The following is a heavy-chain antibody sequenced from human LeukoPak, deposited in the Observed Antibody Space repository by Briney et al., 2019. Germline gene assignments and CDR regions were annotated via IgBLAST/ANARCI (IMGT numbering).Heavy chain of an antibody. V-gene: IGHV3-9*01. J-gene: IGHJ3*02. D-gene: IGHD2-2*01. CDR3: AKAKKDIVMQPAAMYLVDI. Sequence: GGSLRLSCAASGFTFDDYAMHWVRQAPGKGLEWVSGISWNSGTIDYADSVKGRFTISRDNAKNSLYLQMNSLRAEDTALYYCAKAKKDIVMQPAAMYLVDIWGQGT. CDR1: GFTFDDYA. CDR2: ISWNSGTI.